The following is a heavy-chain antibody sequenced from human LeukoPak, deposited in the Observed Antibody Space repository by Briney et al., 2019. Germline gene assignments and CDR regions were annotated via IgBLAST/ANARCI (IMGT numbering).Heavy chain of an antibody. CDR3: ARDSGNTYYDFWSGLVSNYGMDV. J-gene: IGHJ6*02. CDR2: ISAYNGNT. V-gene: IGHV1-18*01. Sequence: ASVKVSCKASGYTFTSYGISWARQAPGQGLEWMGWISAYNGNTNYAQKLQGRVTMTTDTSTSTAYMELRSLRSDDTAVYYCARDSGNTYYDFWSGLVSNYGMDVWGQGTTVTVSS. D-gene: IGHD3-3*01. CDR1: GYTFTSYG.